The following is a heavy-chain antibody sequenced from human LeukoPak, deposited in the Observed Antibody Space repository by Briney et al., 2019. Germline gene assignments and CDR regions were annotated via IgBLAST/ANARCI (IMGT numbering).Heavy chain of an antibody. CDR1: GFTFSSHW. CDR2: IKQDGSDK. Sequence: GSLRLSCAASGFTFSSHWMHWVRQAPGKGLEWVANIKQDGSDKYYVDSVKGRFTISRDNAKNSLYLQMNSLRAEDTAVYYCARNHYGDYEGGDWFDPWGQGTLVTVSS. J-gene: IGHJ5*02. V-gene: IGHV3-7*01. D-gene: IGHD4-17*01. CDR3: ARNHYGDYEGGDWFDP.